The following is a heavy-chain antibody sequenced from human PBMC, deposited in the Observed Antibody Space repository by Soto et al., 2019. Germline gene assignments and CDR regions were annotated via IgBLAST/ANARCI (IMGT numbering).Heavy chain of an antibody. CDR1: GYTFTGYY. CDR3: ARSIVTTFLLHRNMNWFDP. CDR2: INPNSGGT. D-gene: IGHD4-4*01. J-gene: IGHJ5*02. V-gene: IGHV1-2*04. Sequence: QVQLVQSGAEVKKPGASVKVSCKASGYTFTGYYMHWVRQAPGQGLEWMGWINPNSGGTNYAQKFQGWVTMTRDTSISTAYMELSRLRSDDTAVYYCARSIVTTFLLHRNMNWFDPWGQGTLVTVSS.